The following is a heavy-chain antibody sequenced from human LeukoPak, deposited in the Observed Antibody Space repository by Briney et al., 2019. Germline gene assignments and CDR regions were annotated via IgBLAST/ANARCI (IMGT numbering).Heavy chain of an antibody. J-gene: IGHJ4*01. CDR2: VHYGGST. D-gene: IGHD1-26*01. Sequence: SETLSLTCSVSGGSITTYYWTWIRQPPGKGLEWIGYVHYGGSTNYNPSLKSRVTMSEDTSTNQFSLELSSVTAADTAVYYCARGVGATHFDYWGHGTLVTVSS. CDR3: ARGVGATHFDY. V-gene: IGHV4-59*01. CDR1: GGSITTYY.